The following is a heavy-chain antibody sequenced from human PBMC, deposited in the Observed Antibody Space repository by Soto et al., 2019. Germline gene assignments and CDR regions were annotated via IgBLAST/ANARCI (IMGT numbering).Heavy chain of an antibody. CDR3: ARHLGGVISHFHS. V-gene: IGHV3-23*01. D-gene: IGHD3-22*01. CDR1: GFTFSSYA. Sequence: EVQLLESGGNVVQPGGSLRLSCAASGFTFSSYALTWVRQAPGKGLEWISGISGSGGSTYYADSVKGRFTISRDHSMHTLYLQMDSLSAEDTAIYYCARHLGGVISHFHSWGQGTLVTVSS. CDR2: ISGSGGST. J-gene: IGHJ4*02.